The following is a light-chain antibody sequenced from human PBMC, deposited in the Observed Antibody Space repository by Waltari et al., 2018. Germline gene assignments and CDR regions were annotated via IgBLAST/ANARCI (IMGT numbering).Light chain of an antibody. CDR1: SSDGGGYTF. Sequence: QSALTQPPSASGSPGQSVTISCTGTSSDGGGYTFVSWYQQHPGKAPTLMIFEVSKRPSGVPDRFSGSKSGNTASLTVSGLQAEDEADYYCCSYAFSSNWVFGGGTKLTVL. CDR3: CSYAFSSNWV. CDR2: EVS. J-gene: IGLJ3*02. V-gene: IGLV2-8*01.